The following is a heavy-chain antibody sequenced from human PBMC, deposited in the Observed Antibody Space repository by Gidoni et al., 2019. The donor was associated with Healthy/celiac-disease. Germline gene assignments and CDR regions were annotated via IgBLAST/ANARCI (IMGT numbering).Heavy chain of an antibody. Sequence: EVQLLESGGGLVQPGGSLRLSCAASGFTFSSYAMSWGRQAPGKGLEWVSAISGSGGSTYYADSVKGRFTISRDNSKNTLYLQMNSLRAEDTAVYYCAKGTGIVVVRPVFDPWGQGTLVTVSS. J-gene: IGHJ5*02. CDR2: ISGSGGST. CDR1: GFTFSSYA. CDR3: AKGTGIVVVRPVFDP. V-gene: IGHV3-23*01. D-gene: IGHD2-15*01.